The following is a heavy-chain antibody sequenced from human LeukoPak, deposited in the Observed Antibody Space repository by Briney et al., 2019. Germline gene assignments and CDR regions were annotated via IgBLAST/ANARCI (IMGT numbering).Heavy chain of an antibody. CDR1: GYNFTNYW. J-gene: IGHJ4*02. Sequence: GESLKISCKGSGYNFTNYWIAWVRQMPGKGLEWMGIIYPGDSDTRYSPSFQGQVTISADKSISTAYLQWSSLKASDTAMYYCARRYCSSTTCYVGSDYWGQGTLVTVSS. CDR2: IYPGDSDT. V-gene: IGHV5-51*01. CDR3: ARRYCSSTTCYVGSDY. D-gene: IGHD2-2*01.